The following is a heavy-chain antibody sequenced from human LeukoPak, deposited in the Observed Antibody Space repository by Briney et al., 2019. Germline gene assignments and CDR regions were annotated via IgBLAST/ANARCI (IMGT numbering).Heavy chain of an antibody. J-gene: IGHJ4*02. CDR2: ISAYNGNT. Sequence: ASVKVSCTASAYTFTSYGISWVRQAPGQGLEWMGWISAYNGNTNYAQKLQGRVTMTTDTSTSTAYMELRSLRSDDAAVYYCARGITMVRGVYYFDYWGQGTLVTVSS. V-gene: IGHV1-18*01. CDR1: AYTFTSYG. CDR3: ARGITMVRGVYYFDY. D-gene: IGHD3-10*01.